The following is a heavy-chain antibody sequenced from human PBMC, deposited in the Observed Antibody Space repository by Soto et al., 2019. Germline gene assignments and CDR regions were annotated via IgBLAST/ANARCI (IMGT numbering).Heavy chain of an antibody. V-gene: IGHV4-34*01. CDR1: GGSFSGYY. D-gene: IGHD2-15*01. Sequence: PSETLSLTCAVYGGSFSGYYWSWIRQPPGKGLEWIGEINHSGSTNYNPSLKSRVTISVDTSKSQFSLKLSSVTAADTAVYYCARNIVVVVAATVLGPYYYGMDVWGQGTTVTVSS. CDR3: ARNIVVVVAATVLGPYYYGMDV. CDR2: INHSGST. J-gene: IGHJ6*02.